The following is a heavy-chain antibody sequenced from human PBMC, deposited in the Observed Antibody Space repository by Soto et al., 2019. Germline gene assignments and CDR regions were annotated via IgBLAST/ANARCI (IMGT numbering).Heavy chain of an antibody. J-gene: IGHJ3*02. V-gene: IGHV3-21*01. CDR2: ISSSSSYI. D-gene: IGHD1-26*01. CDR1: GFTFSSYS. Sequence: GGSLRLSCAASGFTFSSYSMNWVRQAPGKGLEWVSSISSSSSYIYYADSVKGRFTISRDNAKNSLYLQMMSLRAEDTAVYYCAREVVGATTGAFDIWGQGTMVTVSS. CDR3: AREVVGATTGAFDI.